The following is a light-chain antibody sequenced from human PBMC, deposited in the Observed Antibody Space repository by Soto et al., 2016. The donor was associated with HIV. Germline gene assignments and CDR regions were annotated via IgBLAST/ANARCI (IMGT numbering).Light chain of an antibody. CDR3: QQSYSTPWT. CDR1: QSISSY. V-gene: IGKV1-39*01. CDR2: AAS. Sequence: DIQMTQSPSSLSASVGDRVTITCRASQSISSYLNWYQQKPGKAPKFLIYAASSLQTGVPSRFSGSGSGADLTLTISSLQPEDFATYYCQQSYSTPWTFGQGTKVEIK. J-gene: IGKJ1*01.